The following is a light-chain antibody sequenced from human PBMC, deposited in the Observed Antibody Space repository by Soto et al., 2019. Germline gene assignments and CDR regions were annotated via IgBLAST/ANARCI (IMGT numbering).Light chain of an antibody. CDR2: KAS. CDR3: QHYNSYSEA. J-gene: IGKJ1*01. Sequence: DIQMTQSPSTLPASVGDRVTITCRASQSIDRWLAWYQQRPGKAPKILIYKASSLQSGVSSRFSGSGSGTEFTLTISSLQPDDFATYYCQHYNSYSEAFGQGTKVDTK. CDR1: QSIDRW. V-gene: IGKV1-5*03.